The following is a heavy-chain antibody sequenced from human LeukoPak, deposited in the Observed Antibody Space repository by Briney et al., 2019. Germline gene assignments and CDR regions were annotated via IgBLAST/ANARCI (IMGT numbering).Heavy chain of an antibody. J-gene: IGHJ4*02. CDR2: INPSGGST. Sequence: ASVKVSCKASGYTFTSYYMHWVRQAPGQGLEWMGIINPSGGSTSYAQKFQGRVTMTRDTSTSTVYMELSSLRSEDTAVYYCARAPDGFYGPGAIDYWGQGTLVTVSS. CDR3: ARAPDGFYGPGAIDY. V-gene: IGHV1-46*01. D-gene: IGHD3-10*01. CDR1: GYTFTSYY.